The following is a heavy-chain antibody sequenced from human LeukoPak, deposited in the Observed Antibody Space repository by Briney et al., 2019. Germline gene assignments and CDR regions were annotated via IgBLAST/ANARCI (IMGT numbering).Heavy chain of an antibody. D-gene: IGHD4-17*01. CDR3: ARDNYGDYGGVGL. CDR2: ISSSGSTI. CDR1: GFTFSSYE. J-gene: IGHJ4*02. V-gene: IGHV3-48*03. Sequence: PGGSLRLSCAASGFTFSSYEMNWVRQAPGKGLEWVSYISSSGSTIYYADSVKGRFTISRDNAKNSLYLQMNSLRAEDTAVYYCARDNYGDYGGVGLWGQGTLVTVSS.